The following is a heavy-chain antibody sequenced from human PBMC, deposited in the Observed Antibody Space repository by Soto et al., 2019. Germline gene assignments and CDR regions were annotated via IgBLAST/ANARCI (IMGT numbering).Heavy chain of an antibody. CDR2: IIPILGIA. CDR1: GGTFSSYT. V-gene: IGHV1-69*02. Sequence: QVQLVQSGAEVKKPGSSVKVSCKASGGTFSSYTISWVRQAPGQGLEWMGRIIPILGIANYAQKFQGRVTITADKSTSTAYMELSSLRSEDTAVYYCASPSVTYSSSSYYFDYWGQGTLVTVSS. CDR3: ASPSVTYSSSSYYFDY. D-gene: IGHD6-13*01. J-gene: IGHJ4*02.